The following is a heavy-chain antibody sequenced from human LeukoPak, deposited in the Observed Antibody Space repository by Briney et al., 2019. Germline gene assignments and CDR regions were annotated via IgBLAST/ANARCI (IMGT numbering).Heavy chain of an antibody. D-gene: IGHD1-26*01. Sequence: PGGSLRLSRAASGFTFSSYSMNWVRQAPGKGLEWVSYISSSSSTIYYADSVKGRFTISRDNAKNSLYLQMNSLRAEDTAVYYCARERGDVGATRFDYWGQGTLVTVSS. CDR3: ARERGDVGATRFDY. CDR1: GFTFSSYS. J-gene: IGHJ4*02. V-gene: IGHV3-48*01. CDR2: ISSSSSTI.